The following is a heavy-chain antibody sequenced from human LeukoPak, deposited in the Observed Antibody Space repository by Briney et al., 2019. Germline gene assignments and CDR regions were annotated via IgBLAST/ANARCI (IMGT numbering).Heavy chain of an antibody. CDR3: ATGRSGHYFDY. V-gene: IGHV3-74*01. Sequence: GGSLTLSCAASGFTFSNFWLHWVRQPPGKGLVWVSRINSDGSSTSYADSVKGRVTIPRNNAKKKLYLQMNSLRAEDTAVYYCATGRSGHYFDYWGQGTLVTVSS. CDR2: INSDGSST. J-gene: IGHJ4*02. CDR1: GFTFSNFW. D-gene: IGHD5-12*01.